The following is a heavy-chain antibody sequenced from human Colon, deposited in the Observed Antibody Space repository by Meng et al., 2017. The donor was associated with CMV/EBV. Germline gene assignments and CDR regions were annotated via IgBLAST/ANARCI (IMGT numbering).Heavy chain of an antibody. CDR3: AGGSSQAWELLHY. Sequence: QEQLQQWGAGLLKPSGPLSLTCAVYGGSFSNYYWSWIRQSPGKGLEWIGEITQSGITNYNPSLKSRVIISIDTSNNQFSLKLTSVTVADTAVYYCAGGSSQAWELLHYWGQGSLVTVSS. CDR2: ITQSGIT. J-gene: IGHJ4*02. V-gene: IGHV4-34*01. D-gene: IGHD1-26*01. CDR1: GGSFSNYY.